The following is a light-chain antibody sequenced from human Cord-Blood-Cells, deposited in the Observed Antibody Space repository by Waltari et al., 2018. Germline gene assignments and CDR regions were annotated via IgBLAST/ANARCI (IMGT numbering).Light chain of an antibody. CDR1: QIVSSN. CDR3: QQYNNWPPLT. J-gene: IGKJ4*01. V-gene: IGKV3D-15*01. CDR2: GAS. Sequence: EIVMTQSPATLSVSPGERATFSCRASQIVSSNLAWYQQKPGQAPRLLIYGASTRATGIPARFSGSGSGTEFTLTISSLQSEDFAVYYCQQYNNWPPLTFGGGTKVEIK.